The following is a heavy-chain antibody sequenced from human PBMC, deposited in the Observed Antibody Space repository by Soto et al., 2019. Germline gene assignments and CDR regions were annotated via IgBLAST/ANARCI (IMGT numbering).Heavy chain of an antibody. CDR2: INPNSGGT. D-gene: IGHD3-10*01. CDR3: ARVRSGSSWFDP. J-gene: IGHJ5*02. CDR1: GYTFTGYY. V-gene: IGHV1-2*02. Sequence: VASVKVSCKASGYTFTGYYMHWVRQAPGQGLEWMGWINPNSGGTNYAQKFQGRVTMTRDTSISTAYMELSRLRSDDTAVYYCARVRSGSSWFDPWGQGTLVTVSS.